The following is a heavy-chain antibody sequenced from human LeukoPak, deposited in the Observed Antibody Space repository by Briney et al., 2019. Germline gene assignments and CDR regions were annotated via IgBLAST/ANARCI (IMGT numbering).Heavy chain of an antibody. D-gene: IGHD3-22*01. CDR1: GGSFSGYY. CDR2: INHSGST. J-gene: IGHJ3*02. Sequence: SETLPLTCAVYGGSFSGYYWSWIRQPPGKGLEWIGEINHSGSTNYNPSLKSRVTISVDTSKNQFSLKLSSVTAADTAVYYCARTYYYDSSGYYLNDAFDIWGQGTMVTVSS. V-gene: IGHV4-34*01. CDR3: ARTYYYDSSGYYLNDAFDI.